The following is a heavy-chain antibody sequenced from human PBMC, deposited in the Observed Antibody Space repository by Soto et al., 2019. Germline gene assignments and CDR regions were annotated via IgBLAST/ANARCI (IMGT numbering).Heavy chain of an antibody. V-gene: IGHV3-64*02. CDR2: ISSNGGST. D-gene: IGHD6-13*01. J-gene: IGHJ6*02. Sequence: GGSLRLSCAASGFTFSSYAMHWVRQAPGKGLEYVSAISSNGGSTYYADSVKGRFTISRDNSKNTLYLQMGSLRAEDMAVYYCARGSSSSWYVDYYYGMDVWGQGTTVTVSS. CDR1: GFTFSSYA. CDR3: ARGSSSSWYVDYYYGMDV.